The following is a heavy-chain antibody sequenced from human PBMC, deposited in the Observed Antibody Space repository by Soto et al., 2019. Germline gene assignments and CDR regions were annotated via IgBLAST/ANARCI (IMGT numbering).Heavy chain of an antibody. V-gene: IGHV1-2*04. D-gene: IGHD3-22*01. J-gene: IGHJ6*02. CDR1: GYTFTGYY. CDR2: INPNSGGT. Sequence: QVQLVQSGAEVKKPGASVKVSCKASGYTFTGYYMHWVRQAPGQGLEWMGWINPNSGGTNYAQKFQGWVTRTRDTSISTAYMELSRLRSDDTAVYYCARNSRDYYDSSGYYFMDVWGQGTTVTVSS. CDR3: ARNSRDYYDSSGYYFMDV.